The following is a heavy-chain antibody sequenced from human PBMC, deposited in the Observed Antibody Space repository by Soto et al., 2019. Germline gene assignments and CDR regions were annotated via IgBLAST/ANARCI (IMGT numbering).Heavy chain of an antibody. Sequence: VQSLKISRKGSGYRFSTYWIAWVRQMPGKGLEWMGIIFPGDSDIRYSPSFQGHVTISADESINTAYLQWSSLKASDPALYYCARRCKRKPPAPDYRGQGPLVTVPS. CDR3: ARRCKRKPPAPDY. CDR2: IFPGDSDI. D-gene: IGHD2-8*01. V-gene: IGHV5-51*01. CDR1: GYRFSTYW. J-gene: IGHJ4*02.